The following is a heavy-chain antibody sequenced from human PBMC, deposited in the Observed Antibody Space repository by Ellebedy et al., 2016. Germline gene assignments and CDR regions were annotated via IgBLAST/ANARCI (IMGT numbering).Heavy chain of an antibody. D-gene: IGHD6-13*01. CDR2: ISSSSSSI. Sequence: GGSLRLXCAASGFIFSSYSMNWVRQAPGKGLEWVSYISSSSSSIYYADSVKGRFTISRDNAKNSMYLQMDSLRVEDTAVYYCVRSGGSSWADYWGQGTPVTVSS. CDR3: VRSGGSSWADY. CDR1: GFIFSSYS. J-gene: IGHJ4*02. V-gene: IGHV3-48*01.